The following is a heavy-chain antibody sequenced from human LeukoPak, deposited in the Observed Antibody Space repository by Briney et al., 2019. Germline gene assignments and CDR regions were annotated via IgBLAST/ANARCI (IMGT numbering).Heavy chain of an antibody. CDR1: GFTFSSYW. J-gene: IGHJ4*02. Sequence: GGSLRLSCAASGFTFSSYWMSWVRQAPGKGLEWVANIKQDGSEKYYVDSVKGRFTISRDNVKNSLYLQMSSLRAEDTAVYYCARDRGGYDYPPDYWGQGTLVTVSS. V-gene: IGHV3-7*04. CDR2: IKQDGSEK. CDR3: ARDRGGYDYPPDY. D-gene: IGHD5-12*01.